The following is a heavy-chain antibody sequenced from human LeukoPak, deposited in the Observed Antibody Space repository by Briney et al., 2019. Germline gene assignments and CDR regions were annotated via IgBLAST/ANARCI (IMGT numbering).Heavy chain of an antibody. CDR3: ARVIAVAGPLFDY. CDR2: ISNSGGTT. CDR1: GFTFSSYA. D-gene: IGHD6-19*01. J-gene: IGHJ4*02. Sequence: GGSLRLSCAASGFTFSSYAMSWVRQAPGKGLEWVSVISNSGGTTYYADSVKGRFTISRDNSKNTLYLQMNSLRAEDTAVYYCARVIAVAGPLFDYWGQGTLVTVSS. V-gene: IGHV3-23*01.